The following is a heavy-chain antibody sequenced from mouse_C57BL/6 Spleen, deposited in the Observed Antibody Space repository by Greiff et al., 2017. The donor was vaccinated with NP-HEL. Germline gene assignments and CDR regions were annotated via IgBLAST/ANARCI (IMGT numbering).Heavy chain of an antibody. V-gene: IGHV3-6*01. CDR1: GYSITSGYY. Sequence: EVKLVESGPGLVKPSQSLSLTCSVTGYSITSGYYWNWIRQFPGNKLEWMGYISYDGSNNYNPSLKNRISITRDTSKNQFFLKLNSVTTEDTATYYCARDEENGNYVLFAYWGQGTLVTVSA. D-gene: IGHD2-1*01. J-gene: IGHJ3*01. CDR3: ARDEENGNYVLFAY. CDR2: ISYDGSN.